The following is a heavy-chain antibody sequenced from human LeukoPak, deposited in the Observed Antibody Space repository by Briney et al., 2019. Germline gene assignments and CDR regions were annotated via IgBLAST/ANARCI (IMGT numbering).Heavy chain of an antibody. Sequence: SETLSLTCAVYGGSFSGYYWSWIRQPPGKGLEWVGEINHSGSTNYNPSLKSRVTISVDTSKNQFSLKLSSVTAADTAVYYCARDSGYGRNYYYYYMDVWGKGTTVTVSS. CDR3: ARDSGYGRNYYYYYMDV. CDR2: INHSGST. V-gene: IGHV4-34*01. J-gene: IGHJ6*03. D-gene: IGHD5-12*01. CDR1: GGSFSGYY.